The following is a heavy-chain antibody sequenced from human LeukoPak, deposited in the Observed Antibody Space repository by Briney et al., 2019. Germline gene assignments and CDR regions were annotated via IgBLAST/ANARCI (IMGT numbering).Heavy chain of an antibody. V-gene: IGHV4-34*01. J-gene: IGHJ4*02. CDR1: GGSFSGYY. CDR3: ARGFGGNLGY. D-gene: IGHD4-23*01. Sequence: PSETLPLTCAVYGGSFSGYYWSWIRQPPGKGLEWIGEINHSGSTNYNPSLKSRVTISVDTSKNQFSLKLSSVTAADTAVYYCARGFGGNLGYWGQGTLVTVSS. CDR2: INHSGST.